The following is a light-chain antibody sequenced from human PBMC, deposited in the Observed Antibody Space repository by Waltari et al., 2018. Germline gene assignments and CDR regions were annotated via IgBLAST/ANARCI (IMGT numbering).Light chain of an antibody. J-gene: IGLJ3*02. Sequence: NFILTQPHSAPESPGKTVTIPCTRRSGSLASNYVQLYPQRPGSAPTTGIYEDNQRPSGVPVRFSGSIDSSSNSASLTISGLKTEDEADYYCQSYDSSNHRVFGGGTKLTVL. V-gene: IGLV6-57*03. CDR2: EDN. CDR3: QSYDSSNHRV. CDR1: SGSLASNY.